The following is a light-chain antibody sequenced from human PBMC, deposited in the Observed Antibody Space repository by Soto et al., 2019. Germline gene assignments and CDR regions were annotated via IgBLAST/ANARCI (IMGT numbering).Light chain of an antibody. CDR3: GXWDTSLSAVV. Sequence: QSVLTQPPSVSAAPGQKVTISCSGSSSNIGNNYVSWYQHLPGTAPKLLIYDNNERPSGIPDRFSGSKSGTSATLGITGHQTGDEADYYCGXWDTSLSAVVFGGGTKVTVL. J-gene: IGLJ2*01. V-gene: IGLV1-51*01. CDR2: DNN. CDR1: SSNIGNNY.